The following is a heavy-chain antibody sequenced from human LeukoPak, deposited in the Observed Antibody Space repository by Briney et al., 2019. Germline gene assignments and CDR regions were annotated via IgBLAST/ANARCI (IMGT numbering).Heavy chain of an antibody. CDR1: GFTFSSYG. Sequence: GRSLRLSCAASGFTFSSYGMHWVRQAPGKGLEWVAVISYDGSNKYYADSVKGRFTISRDNSKNTLYLQMNSLRAEDTAVYYCARGGITMAEGEYYFDYWGQGTLVTVSS. V-gene: IGHV3-30*03. CDR3: ARGGITMAEGEYYFDY. J-gene: IGHJ4*02. CDR2: ISYDGSNK. D-gene: IGHD3-10*01.